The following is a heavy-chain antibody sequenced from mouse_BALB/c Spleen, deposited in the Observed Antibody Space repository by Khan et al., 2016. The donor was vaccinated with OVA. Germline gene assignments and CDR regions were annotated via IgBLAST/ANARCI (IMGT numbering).Heavy chain of an antibody. CDR1: GYSLTSYG. D-gene: IGHD1-3*01. Sequence: QVPLKQSGPGLVAPSQSLYITCNVSGYSLTSYGIHWVNQPPGKGLEWMGVIWAGGSTNYNSALMSRLSYSKDNSKSQVFLKMNSLQTDDTAMYYCARLEDIWGQGTTLTVSS. CDR2: IWAGGST. CDR3: ARLEDI. J-gene: IGHJ2*01. V-gene: IGHV2-9*02.